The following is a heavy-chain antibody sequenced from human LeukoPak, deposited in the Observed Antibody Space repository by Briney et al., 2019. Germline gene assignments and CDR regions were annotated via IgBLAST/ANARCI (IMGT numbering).Heavy chain of an antibody. CDR3: ARGGHVTRFDY. CDR2: ISYDGSNK. CDR1: GFTFSSYA. J-gene: IGHJ4*02. D-gene: IGHD2-15*01. Sequence: PGGSLRLSCAASGFTFSSYAMHWVRQAPGKGLEWVAVISYDGSNKYYADSVKGRFTISRDNSKNTLYLQMNRLRAEDTAVYYCARGGHVTRFDYWGQGTLVSVSS. V-gene: IGHV3-30*04.